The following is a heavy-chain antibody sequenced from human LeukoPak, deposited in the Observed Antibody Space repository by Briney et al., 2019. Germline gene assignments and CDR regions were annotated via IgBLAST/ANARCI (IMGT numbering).Heavy chain of an antibody. CDR3: APLDYYYYGMDV. CDR2: INPNSGGT. CDR1: GYTFTGYY. Sequence: ASVNVSCKASGYTFTGYYMHWVRQAPGQGLEWMGWINPNSGGTNYAQKFQGRVTMTRDTSISTAYMALSRLRTDDTAVYYCAPLDYYYYGMDVWGQGTTVTVSS. J-gene: IGHJ6*02. V-gene: IGHV1-2*02.